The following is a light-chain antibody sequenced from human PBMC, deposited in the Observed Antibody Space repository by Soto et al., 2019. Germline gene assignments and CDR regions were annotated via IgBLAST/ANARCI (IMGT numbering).Light chain of an antibody. CDR2: QSS. J-gene: IGKJ1*01. CDR3: QQYNNWRRT. CDR1: RIVRNS. Sequence: IVMTQSPATLSVSPGERATLSCRASRIVRNSLAWYQQKPGQAPRLLIYQSSTRVAGVPARFSGSGSGTEFTLTISSLQSEDSAVYYCQQYNNWRRTFGQGTKVEV. V-gene: IGKV3-15*01.